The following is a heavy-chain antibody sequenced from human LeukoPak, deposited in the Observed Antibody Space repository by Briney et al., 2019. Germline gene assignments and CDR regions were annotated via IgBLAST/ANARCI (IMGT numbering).Heavy chain of an antibody. D-gene: IGHD6-19*01. CDR1: GYSFINYW. J-gene: IGHJ4*02. Sequence: GESLKISCKVSGYSFINYWIGWVRQLPGKGLEWMGVIYPGDSDARYSPSLQGQVTFSVDKSIKTAYLHWSSLKASDTATYYCPRRPRDAGVVEVAGFTFDFWGQGTLVTVSS. CDR3: PRRPRDAGVVEVAGFTFDF. CDR2: IYPGDSDA. V-gene: IGHV5-51*01.